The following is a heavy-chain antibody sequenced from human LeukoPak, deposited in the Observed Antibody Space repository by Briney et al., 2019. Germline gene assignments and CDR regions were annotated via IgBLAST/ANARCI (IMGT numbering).Heavy chain of an antibody. D-gene: IGHD1-20*01. J-gene: IGHJ4*02. V-gene: IGHV4-61*02. CDR2: IYTSGST. CDR1: GGSISSGSYY. Sequence: SETLSLTCTVSGGSISSGSYYWSWIRQPAGKGLEWIGRIYTSGSTNYNPSLKSRVTISVDASKNQFSLKLSSVTAADTAVYYCARGSGITGTTRWGQGTLVTVSS. CDR3: ARGSGITGTTR.